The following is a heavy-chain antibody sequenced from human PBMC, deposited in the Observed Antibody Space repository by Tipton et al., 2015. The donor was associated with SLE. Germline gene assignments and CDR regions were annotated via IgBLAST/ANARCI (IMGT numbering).Heavy chain of an antibody. CDR3: ARPYCGGDCYPEAFDI. V-gene: IGHV3-53*05. D-gene: IGHD2-21*01. CDR1: GFTVSSNY. Sequence: SLRLSCAASGFTVSSNYMSWVRQAPGKGLEWVSVIYSGGSTYYADSVKGRFTISRDNSKNTLYLQMNSLRAEDTAVYYCARPYCGGDCYPEAFDIWGRGTMVTVSS. CDR2: IYSGGST. J-gene: IGHJ3*02.